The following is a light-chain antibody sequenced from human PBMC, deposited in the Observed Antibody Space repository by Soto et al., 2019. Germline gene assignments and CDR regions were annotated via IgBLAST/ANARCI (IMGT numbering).Light chain of an antibody. CDR2: GAS. V-gene: IGKV3D-15*01. CDR1: QSISSN. Sequence: EIVMTQSPATLSVSPGGRATLSCRASQSISSNLAWYRQKPGQAPRLLIYGASTRATDIPARFSGSGSGTEFTLTINSLQSEDSAVYYCQQYNNWPPLTFGGGTKVDIK. CDR3: QQYNNWPPLT. J-gene: IGKJ4*01.